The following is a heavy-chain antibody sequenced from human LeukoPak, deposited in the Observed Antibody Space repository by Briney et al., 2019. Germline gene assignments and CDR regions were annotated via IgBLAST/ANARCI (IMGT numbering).Heavy chain of an antibody. Sequence: SEVSLRLSCAASGFTIGPYAMYWVRQGPGRGLVWVSVIKADGSGTLYAESVRGRFTTSRDNSKNSLYLQMNSLTSEDTALYYCATWAFYHNLDVWGQGTTVIVSS. CDR3: ATWAFYHNLDV. J-gene: IGHJ6*02. V-gene: IGHV3-43*02. D-gene: IGHD2/OR15-2a*01. CDR1: GFTIGPYA. CDR2: IKADGSGT.